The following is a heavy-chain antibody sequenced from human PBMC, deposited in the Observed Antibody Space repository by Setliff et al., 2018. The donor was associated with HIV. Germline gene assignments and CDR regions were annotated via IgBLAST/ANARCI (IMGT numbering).Heavy chain of an antibody. J-gene: IGHJ5*02. CDR2: ISDSGGGT. CDR1: GFAFSTYA. CDR3: AKDKGSSGWSA. D-gene: IGHD6-19*01. V-gene: IGHV3-23*01. Sequence: PGGSLRLFCAASGFAFSTYAMSWVRQAPGKGLEWVSAISDSGGGTYYADSVKGRFTVSRDNSKYTLYLQMNSLRVEDTAVYYCAKDKGSSGWSAWGQGTLVTVSS.